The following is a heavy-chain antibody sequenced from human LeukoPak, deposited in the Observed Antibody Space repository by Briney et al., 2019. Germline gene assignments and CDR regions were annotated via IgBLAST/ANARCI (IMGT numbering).Heavy chain of an antibody. CDR1: GFTFSSYW. V-gene: IGHV3-74*01. J-gene: IGHJ6*02. Sequence: GGSLRLSCAASGFTFSSYWMYWVRHAPGKGLVWVSRINSDGYSITYADSVKGRFTISRDNAKNTLYLQMNSLRAEDTAVYYCVRGNYYGMDVWGQGTTVTVSS. CDR2: INSDGYSI. CDR3: VRGNYYGMDV.